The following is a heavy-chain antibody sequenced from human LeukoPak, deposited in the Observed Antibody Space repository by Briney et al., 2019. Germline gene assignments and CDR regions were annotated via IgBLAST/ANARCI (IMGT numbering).Heavy chain of an antibody. Sequence: GESLKISCKGSGYSFTSYWIGWVRQMPGKGLEWRGIIYPGDSDTRYSPSFQGQVTISADKSISTAYLQWSSLKASDTAMYYCARLEGSSPWENAFDIWGQGTMVTVSS. CDR2: IYPGDSDT. CDR3: ARLEGSSPWENAFDI. J-gene: IGHJ3*02. V-gene: IGHV5-51*01. CDR1: GYSFTSYW. D-gene: IGHD3-10*01.